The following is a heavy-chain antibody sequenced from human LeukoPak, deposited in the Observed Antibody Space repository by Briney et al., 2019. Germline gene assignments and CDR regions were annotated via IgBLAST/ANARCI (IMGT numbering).Heavy chain of an antibody. Sequence: PSQTLSLTCAVYGGSFSGYYWSWIRQPPGKGLEWTGEINHSGSTNYNPSLKSRVTISVDTSKNQFSLKLSSVTAADTAVYYCARGPRITMIVVVKSFYYWGQGTLVTVSS. CDR3: ARGPRITMIVVVKSFYY. J-gene: IGHJ4*02. V-gene: IGHV4-34*01. D-gene: IGHD3-22*01. CDR1: GGSFSGYY. CDR2: INHSGST.